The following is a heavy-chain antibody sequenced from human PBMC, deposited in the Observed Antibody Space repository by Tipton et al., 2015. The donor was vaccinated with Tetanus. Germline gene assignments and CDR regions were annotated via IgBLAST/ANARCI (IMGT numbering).Heavy chain of an antibody. V-gene: IGHV4-30-2*01. Sequence: LRLSCAVSGGSVSNEGYSWSWIRQPPGKGLECIGYISHSGRTYYNPSLNSRVTISLDRSKNQFSLKLTSVTAADTAVYYCARGGGNTMFRGGEFVHSYYYQGMDVWGQGTTVTVSS. CDR1: GGSVSNEGYS. J-gene: IGHJ6*02. CDR3: ARGGGNTMFRGGEFVHSYYYQGMDV. CDR2: ISHSGRT. D-gene: IGHD3-10*01.